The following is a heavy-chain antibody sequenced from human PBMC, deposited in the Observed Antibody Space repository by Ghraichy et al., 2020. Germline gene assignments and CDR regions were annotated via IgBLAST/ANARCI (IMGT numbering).Heavy chain of an antibody. CDR1: RFTFSDYY. Sequence: GGSLRLSCAASRFTFSDYYMTWIRQAPGKGLEWLSYISSSGSTIYYADSVKGRFTISRDNAKNSLYLQMNSLRAEDTALYYCARSSGWSHYFDNWGQGTLVTVSS. CDR3: ARSSGWSHYFDN. D-gene: IGHD6-19*01. V-gene: IGHV3-11*01. J-gene: IGHJ4*02. CDR2: ISSSGSTI.